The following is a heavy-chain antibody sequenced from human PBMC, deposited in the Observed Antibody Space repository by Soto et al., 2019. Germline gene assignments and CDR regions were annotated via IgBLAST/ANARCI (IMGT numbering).Heavy chain of an antibody. D-gene: IGHD1-20*01. CDR2: ISSSGSTI. CDR3: ARDKRYNYYYYYMDV. CDR1: GFTFSDYY. V-gene: IGHV3-11*01. Sequence: GGSLRLSCAASGFTFSDYYMSWIRQAPGKGLEWVSYISSSGSTIYYADSVKGRFTISRDNAKNSLYLQMNSLRAEDTAVYYCARDKRYNYYYYYMDVWGKGTTVTVSS. J-gene: IGHJ6*03.